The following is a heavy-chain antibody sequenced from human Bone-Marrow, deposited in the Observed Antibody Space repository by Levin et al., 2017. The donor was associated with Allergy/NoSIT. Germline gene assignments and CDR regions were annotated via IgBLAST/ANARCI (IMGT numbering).Heavy chain of an antibody. CDR2: ISSDGGSE. D-gene: IGHD2-15*01. CDR3: ARAIGTYCMGAGCALPDDAFDT. CDR1: GFTFSSYA. J-gene: IGHJ3*02. Sequence: GGSLRLSCAASGFTFSSYALHWVRQAPGKGLEWVTVISSDGGSEYYADSVKGRFTISRDNSKNTVYLHMNSLRTEATAVYYCARAIGTYCMGAGCALPDDAFDTWGQGTMVTVSS. V-gene: IGHV3-30-3*01.